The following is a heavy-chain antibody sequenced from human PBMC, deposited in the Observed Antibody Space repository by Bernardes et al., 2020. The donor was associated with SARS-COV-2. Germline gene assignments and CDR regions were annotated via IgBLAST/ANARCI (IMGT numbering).Heavy chain of an antibody. D-gene: IGHD3-16*01. CDR3: ARGPDYDYVWGAFDI. V-gene: IGHV1-2*02. J-gene: IGHJ3*02. CDR1: GYTFTGYY. CDR2: INPNSGGT. Sequence: ASLKVSCKASGYTFTGYYMHWVRQAPGQGLEWMGWINPNSGGTNYAQKFQGRVTMTRDTSISTAYMELSRLRSDDTAVYYCARGPDYDYVWGAFDIWGQGTMVTVSS.